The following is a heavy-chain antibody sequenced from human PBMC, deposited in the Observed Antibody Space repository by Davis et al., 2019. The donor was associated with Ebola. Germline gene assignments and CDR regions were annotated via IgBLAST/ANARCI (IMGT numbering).Heavy chain of an antibody. V-gene: IGHV4-39*01. Sequence: PGGSLRLSCTVSGGPIGSSPYFWGWIRQPPGKGLEWIASIYYTGSRYQNPSLKSRLTISVDTSKNQFSLSLTSVTAADTAVYYCARQGPKSVEMATMVWGSWGQGSLVTVSS. CDR3: ARQGPKSVEMATMVWGS. J-gene: IGHJ5*02. CDR1: GGPIGSSPYF. CDR2: IYYTGSR. D-gene: IGHD5-24*01.